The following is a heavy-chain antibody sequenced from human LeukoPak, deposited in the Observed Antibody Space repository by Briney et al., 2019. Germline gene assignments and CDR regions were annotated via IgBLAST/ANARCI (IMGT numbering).Heavy chain of an antibody. J-gene: IGHJ6*02. D-gene: IGHD4-23*01. CDR3: AAPTCQLPYGMDV. V-gene: IGHV1-58*02. CDR1: RFTFTSSA. Sequence: SVKVSCKASRFTFTSSAMQWVRQARGQRLEWIGWIVVGSGNTNYAQKFQERVPITRDMSTSTAYMELSSLRSEDTAVYYCAAPTCQLPYGMDVWGQGTTVTVSS. CDR2: IVVGSGNT.